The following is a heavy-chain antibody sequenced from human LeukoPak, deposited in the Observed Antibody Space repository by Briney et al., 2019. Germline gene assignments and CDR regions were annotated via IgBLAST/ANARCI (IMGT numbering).Heavy chain of an antibody. CDR1: GYTFTGYY. CDR3: ARRYCSSTSCHYFDY. V-gene: IGHV1-2*06. CDR2: INPNNGDT. Sequence: ASVKVSCKASGYTFTGYYIHWVRQAPGQGLEWMGRINPNNGDTNYAQKFPGRVTLTRNTSISTAYMELSSLRSEDTAVYYCARRYCSSTSCHYFDYWGQGTLVTVSS. D-gene: IGHD2-2*01. J-gene: IGHJ4*02.